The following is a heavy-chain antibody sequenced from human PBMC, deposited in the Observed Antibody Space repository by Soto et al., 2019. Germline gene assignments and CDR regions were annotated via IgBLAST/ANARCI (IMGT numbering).Heavy chain of an antibody. D-gene: IGHD4-17*01. CDR2: IYYSGST. V-gene: IGHV4-39*07. CDR3: ARRSYGDYGSWLDS. CDR1: GGSISSSSYY. Sequence: PSETLSLTCTVSGGSISSSSYYWGWIRQPPGKGLEWIGSIYYSGSTYYNPSLKSRVTISVDTSKNQFSLTVTSVTAEDTAVYYCARRSYGDYGSWLDSWGQGTLVTVSS. J-gene: IGHJ5*01.